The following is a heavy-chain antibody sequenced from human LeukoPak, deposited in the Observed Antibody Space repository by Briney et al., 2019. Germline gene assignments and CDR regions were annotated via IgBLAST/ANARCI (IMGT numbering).Heavy chain of an antibody. J-gene: IGHJ3*02. CDR1: GGSFSGYY. V-gene: IGHV4-34*01. CDR2: INHSGST. CDR3: ARDRGRNDAFDI. Sequence: ASETLSLTCAVYGGSFSGYYWSWIRQPPGKGLEWIGEINHSGSTNYNPSLKSRVTISVDTSKNQFSLKLSSVTAADTAVYYCARDRGRNDAFDIWGQGTMVTVSS. D-gene: IGHD6-25*01.